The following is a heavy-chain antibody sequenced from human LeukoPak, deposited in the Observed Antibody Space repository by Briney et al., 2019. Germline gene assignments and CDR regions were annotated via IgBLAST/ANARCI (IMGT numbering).Heavy chain of an antibody. Sequence: PSETLSLTCAVYGGSFSGYYWSWIRQPPGKGLEWVSVISGSGGSTYYADSVRGRFTISRDNSKNTLYLQMNSLRAEDTAVYYCAKDSPARGPFDIWGQGTMVTVSS. V-gene: IGHV3-23*01. CDR1: GGSFSGYY. D-gene: IGHD6-25*01. CDR2: ISGSGGST. CDR3: AKDSPARGPFDI. J-gene: IGHJ3*02.